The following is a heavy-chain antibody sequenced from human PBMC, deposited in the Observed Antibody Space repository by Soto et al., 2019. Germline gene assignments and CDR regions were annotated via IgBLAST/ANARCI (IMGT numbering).Heavy chain of an antibody. D-gene: IGHD3-3*01. J-gene: IGHJ4*02. CDR2: IYYSGST. Sequence: PSETLSLTCTVSGGSVSSGSYYWSWIQQPPGKGLEWIGYIYYSGSTNYNPSLKSRVTISVDTSKNQFSLKLSSVTAADTAVYYCARLITIFGVGYFYYWGQGTLVTVS. CDR3: ARLITIFGVGYFYY. V-gene: IGHV4-61*01. CDR1: GGSVSSGSYY.